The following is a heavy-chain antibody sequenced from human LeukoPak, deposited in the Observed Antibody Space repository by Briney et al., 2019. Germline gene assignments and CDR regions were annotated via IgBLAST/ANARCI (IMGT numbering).Heavy chain of an antibody. J-gene: IGHJ3*02. Sequence: SETLSLTCTVSGGSISSGSYYWSWIRQPAGKGLEWIGRIYTSGSTNYNPSLKSRVTISVDTSKNQFSLKLSSVTAADTAVYYCARDRPRDFWSALGFFDIWGQGTMVTVSS. D-gene: IGHD3-3*01. CDR2: IYTSGST. CDR3: ARDRPRDFWSALGFFDI. V-gene: IGHV4-61*02. CDR1: GGSISSGSYY.